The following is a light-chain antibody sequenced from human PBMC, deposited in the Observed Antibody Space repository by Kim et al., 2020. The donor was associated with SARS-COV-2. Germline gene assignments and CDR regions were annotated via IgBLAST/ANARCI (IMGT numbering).Light chain of an antibody. CDR2: NND. J-gene: IGLJ3*02. CDR3: QSYDSSLGGSL. V-gene: IGLV1-40*01. Sequence: QGVTISCTGTSSHIGTRFDVNWYQQIPGTAPRLLIYNNDNRPSGVPGRFSGFKSGTSASLAITGLQPEDEAHYYCQSYDSSLGGSLFGGGTKVTVL. CDR1: SSHIGTRFD.